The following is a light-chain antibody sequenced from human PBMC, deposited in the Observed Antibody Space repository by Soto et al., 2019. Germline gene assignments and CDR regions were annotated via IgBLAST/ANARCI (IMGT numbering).Light chain of an antibody. CDR1: QGVTTN. CDR3: QQYNNWPFP. V-gene: IGKV3-15*01. J-gene: IGKJ5*01. Sequence: EIVMTQSPATLSVSPGERATLSCRAGQGVTTNFAWYQQKSGQSPRLLIYDVSTRATGVPARFSGTGSETDFTLTISGLQSDDSAVYFCQQYNNWPFPFGQGTRLEIK. CDR2: DVS.